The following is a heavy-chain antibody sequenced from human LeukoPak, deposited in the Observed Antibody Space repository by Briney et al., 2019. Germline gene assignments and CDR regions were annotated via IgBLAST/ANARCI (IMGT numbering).Heavy chain of an antibody. V-gene: IGHV3-66*01. CDR1: GFTVSSNY. CDR2: IYSGGST. Sequence: GGSLRLSCAASGFTVSSNYMSWVRQAPGKGLEWVSVIYSGGSTYYADSVKGRFTVSRDNSKNTLYLQMNSLRAEDTAVYYCARGIYISSSLNWFDPRGQGTLVTVSS. J-gene: IGHJ5*02. D-gene: IGHD6-6*01. CDR3: ARGIYISSSLNWFDP.